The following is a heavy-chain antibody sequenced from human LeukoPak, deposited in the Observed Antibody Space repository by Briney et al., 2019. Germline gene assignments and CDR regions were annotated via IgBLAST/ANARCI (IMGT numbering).Heavy chain of an antibody. CDR1: GFTFSSYA. J-gene: IGHJ4*02. D-gene: IGHD3-3*01. CDR3: AAYYDFWSGDY. V-gene: IGHV3-23*01. CDR2: ISGSGGST. Sequence: GGSLRLSCAASGFTFSSYAMSWVRQAPGKGLEWVSAISGSGGSTYYADSVKGRFTVSRDNSKNTLYLQMNSLRAEDTAVYYCAAYYDFWSGDYWGQGTLVTVSS.